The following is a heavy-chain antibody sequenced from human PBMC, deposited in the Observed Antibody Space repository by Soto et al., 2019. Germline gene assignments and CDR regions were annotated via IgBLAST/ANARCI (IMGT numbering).Heavy chain of an antibody. CDR3: ARGHYDSGLNEVYYGMDV. CDR2: ISSSGSTI. CDR1: GFTFSSYE. V-gene: IGHV3-48*03. D-gene: IGHD3-22*01. J-gene: IGHJ6*02. Sequence: GGSLRLSCAASGFTFSSYEMNWVRQAPGKGLEWVSYISSSGSTIYYADSVKGRFTISRDNAKNSLYLQMNSLRAEDTAVYYCARGHYDSGLNEVYYGMDVCGQGTTVTSP.